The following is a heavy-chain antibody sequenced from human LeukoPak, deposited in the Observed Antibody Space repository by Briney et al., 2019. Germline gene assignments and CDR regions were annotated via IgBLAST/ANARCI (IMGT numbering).Heavy chain of an antibody. J-gene: IGHJ4*02. CDR3: VRGGKDGYRYYDF. CDR1: GYIFSIYW. V-gene: IGHV5-51*01. Sequence: GESLKISCKGSGYIFSIYWIAWVRQMPGEGLECMGIIYPDDSDTRYSPPLQGRVTISADKSINTAYLHWSSLEASDTAVYYCVRGGKDGYRYYDFWGQGTLVTVSS. CDR2: IYPDDSDT. D-gene: IGHD5-24*01.